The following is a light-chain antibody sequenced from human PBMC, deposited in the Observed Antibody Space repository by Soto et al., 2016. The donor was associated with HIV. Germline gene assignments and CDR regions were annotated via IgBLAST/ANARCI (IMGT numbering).Light chain of an antibody. CDR2: DDN. V-gene: IGLV3-21*02. CDR1: NIGTKT. J-gene: IGLJ2*01. CDR3: QVWDSETDHRV. Sequence: LTQPPSVSVAPGATAKITCGGDNIGTKTVHWYQHKTGQAPALVVYDDNDRPSGIPDRFSGSSSGNTATLIITKAEAGDEADYYCQVWDSETDHRVFGGGTELTVL.